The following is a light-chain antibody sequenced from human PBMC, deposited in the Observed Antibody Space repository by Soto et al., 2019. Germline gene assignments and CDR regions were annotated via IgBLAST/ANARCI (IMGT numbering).Light chain of an antibody. CDR2: EVS. CDR1: SSDVGGYNH. CDR3: SSYSSVNTLWV. Sequence: QSALTQPASVSGSPGQSITISCTGTSSDVGGYNHVSWYQQQPGKAPKLIIYEVSNRPSGVSNRSSGSKSGNTASLTVSGLQAEDEDDYYCSSYSSVNTLWVFVGGTKL. J-gene: IGLJ3*02. V-gene: IGLV2-14*01.